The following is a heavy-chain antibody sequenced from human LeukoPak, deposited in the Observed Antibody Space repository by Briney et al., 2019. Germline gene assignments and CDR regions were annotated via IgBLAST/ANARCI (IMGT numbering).Heavy chain of an antibody. CDR2: IYYPGST. CDR1: GGSIDSYY. Sequence: SETLSLTCTVSGGSIDSYYWGWIRQSPGKGVEGIGYIYYPGSTEYHPYLKSRVTISLDTSKNQFSLNLTSVTAADTAVYYCARVYQSAEYYFDYWGQGNLVSVSS. V-gene: IGHV4-59*13. J-gene: IGHJ4*02. D-gene: IGHD2-2*01. CDR3: ARVYQSAEYYFDY.